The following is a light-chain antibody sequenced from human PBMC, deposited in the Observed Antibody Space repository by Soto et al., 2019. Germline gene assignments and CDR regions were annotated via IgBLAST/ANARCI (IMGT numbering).Light chain of an antibody. V-gene: IGKV3-11*01. CDR1: ESVNIY. CDR2: DAS. Sequence: EIVLTQSPATLSLSPGESATLSCRASESVNIYISWYQQKPAQAPRLLIYDASNRATGIPTRFSGSVSGTDFSLNISSLEPEDFAVYYCQQRSNWPWTTFGEGTRVEIK. CDR3: QQRSNWPWTT. J-gene: IGKJ1*01.